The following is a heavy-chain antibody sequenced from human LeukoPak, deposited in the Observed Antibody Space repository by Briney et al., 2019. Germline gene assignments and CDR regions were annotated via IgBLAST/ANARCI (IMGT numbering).Heavy chain of an antibody. Sequence: GGSLRLSCAASGFTFSNAWMSWVRQAPGKGLEWVSGISGSGDNTYYADSVKGRFTISRDNSKNTLYVQVNSLGTEDTAAYYCAKGSYYDSSGSFYFDYWGQGTLVTVSS. D-gene: IGHD3-22*01. V-gene: IGHV3-23*01. J-gene: IGHJ4*02. CDR2: ISGSGDNT. CDR1: GFTFSNAW. CDR3: AKGSYYDSSGSFYFDY.